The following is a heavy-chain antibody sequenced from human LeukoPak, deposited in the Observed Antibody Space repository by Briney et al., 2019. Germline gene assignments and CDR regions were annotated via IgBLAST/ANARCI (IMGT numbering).Heavy chain of an antibody. V-gene: IGHV3-66*02. CDR3: ARGIDY. CDR2: IYSGGYT. Sequence: GGSLRLSCKVSGFTVSSNYMSWVRQAPGKGLEWVPIIYSGGYTHYADSVKGRFAISRDSPKNTLYLQMNSLRAEDTAVYYCARGIDYWGQGTLVTVSS. CDR1: GFTVSSNY. J-gene: IGHJ4*02.